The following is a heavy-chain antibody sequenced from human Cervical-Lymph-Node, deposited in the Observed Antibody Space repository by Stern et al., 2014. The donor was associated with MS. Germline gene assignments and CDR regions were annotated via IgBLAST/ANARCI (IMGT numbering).Heavy chain of an antibody. Sequence: EVQLVESGGGLVQPGGSLRLSCAVSGFTFNDHYMDWVRQAPGKGLEWVGRIKNKVNSHSTEYAASVKGRFTMSRDDSKNSVYLQMDSLKPEDTALYYCARSKSYYGSGIDYWGQGALVTVSS. CDR3: ARSKSYYGSGIDY. J-gene: IGHJ4*02. CDR1: GFTFNDHY. V-gene: IGHV3-72*01. D-gene: IGHD3-10*01. CDR2: IKNKVNSHST.